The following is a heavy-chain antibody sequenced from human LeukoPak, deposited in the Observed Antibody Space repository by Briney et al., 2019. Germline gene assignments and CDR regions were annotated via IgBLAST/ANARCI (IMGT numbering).Heavy chain of an antibody. CDR3: VRAGDFIFGYNWFDP. V-gene: IGHV3-48*02. D-gene: IGHD3-3*01. J-gene: IGHJ5*02. CDR2: ISSSSSTI. Sequence: PGGSLRLSCAASGFTFSSYSMNWVRQAPGKGLEWVSYISSSSSTIYYADSVKGRFTISRDNAKNSLYLQMNSLRDEDTAVYYCVRAGDFIFGYNWFDPWGQGTLVTVSS. CDR1: GFTFSSYS.